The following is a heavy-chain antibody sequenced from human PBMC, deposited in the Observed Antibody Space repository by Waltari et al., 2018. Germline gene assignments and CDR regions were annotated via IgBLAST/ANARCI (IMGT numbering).Heavy chain of an antibody. CDR3: ARGEYRSSWYSGSLLSIDY. D-gene: IGHD6-13*01. CDR2: INHSGST. CDR1: GGPFSGNY. Sequence: QVQLQQWGAGLLKPSETLSLTCAVYGGPFSGNYWSWIHQPPGKGLEWIGEINHSGSTNYNPSLKSRVTISVDTSKNQFSLKLSSVTAADTAVYYCARGEYRSSWYSGSLLSIDYWGQGTLVTVSS. V-gene: IGHV4-34*01. J-gene: IGHJ4*02.